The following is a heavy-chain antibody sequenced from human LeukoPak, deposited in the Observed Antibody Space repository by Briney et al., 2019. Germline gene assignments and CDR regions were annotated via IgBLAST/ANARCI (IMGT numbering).Heavy chain of an antibody. D-gene: IGHD3-16*01. CDR2: ISYGGSNK. V-gene: IGHV3-30*04. J-gene: IGHJ4*02. Sequence: GGSLRLSCAASGFTFSSYAMHWVRQAPGKGLEWVAVISYGGSNKYYADSVKGRFTISRDNSKNTLYLQMNSLRAEDTAVYYCATTPLGYWGQGTLVTVSS. CDR1: GFTFSSYA. CDR3: ATTPLGY.